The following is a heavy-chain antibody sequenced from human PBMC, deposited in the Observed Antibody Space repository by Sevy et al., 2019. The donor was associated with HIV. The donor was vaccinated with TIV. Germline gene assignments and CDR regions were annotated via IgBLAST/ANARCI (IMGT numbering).Heavy chain of an antibody. D-gene: IGHD6-19*01. V-gene: IGHV3-30*03. CDR1: GFNFGSYS. CDR3: ARDRGSGGYYFDY. CDR2: ISYDESTK. Sequence: GGSLRLSCAVSGFNFGSYSMNWVRQGPGKGLEWVAVISYDESTKYGDSVKDRFAISRDNSKKTLYLQMNNLRAEDTAVYYCARDRGSGGYYFDYWGQGALVTVSS. J-gene: IGHJ4*02.